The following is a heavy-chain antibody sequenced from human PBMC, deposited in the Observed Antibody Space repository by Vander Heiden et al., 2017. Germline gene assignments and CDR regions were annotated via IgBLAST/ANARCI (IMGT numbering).Heavy chain of an antibody. J-gene: IGHJ4*02. CDR2: INESGST. D-gene: IGHD6-25*01. CDR1: GGSFSGYY. CDR3: ARRGRLPFDY. V-gene: IGHV4-34*02. Sequence: QVQLPQWGAGLLKPSDTLSLTCAVYGGSFSGYYWTWIRQPPGKGLEWIGEINESGSTNYNPSLKSRVTISGDTSKNQFSLRLTSVTAADTAVYYCARRGRLPFDYWGQGTLVTVSS.